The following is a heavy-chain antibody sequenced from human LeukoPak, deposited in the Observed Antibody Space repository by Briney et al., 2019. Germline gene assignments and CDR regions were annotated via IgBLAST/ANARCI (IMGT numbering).Heavy chain of an antibody. CDR2: IYYSKNT. J-gene: IGHJ4*02. CDR3: ASPRGFSYGYFGH. CDR1: GGSISSNSAY. Sequence: PSETLSLTCTVSGGSISSNSAYWGWIRQPPGKGLEWIGSIYYSKNTYYNPSPKSRVTISADTSKNQFSLRLDSVSAADTAVYYCASPRGFSYGYFGHWGQGSLVTVSS. V-gene: IGHV4-39*01. D-gene: IGHD5-18*01.